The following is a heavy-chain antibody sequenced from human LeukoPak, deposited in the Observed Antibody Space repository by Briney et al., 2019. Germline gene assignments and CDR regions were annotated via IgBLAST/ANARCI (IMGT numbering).Heavy chain of an antibody. CDR2: ISYDGSNK. J-gene: IGHJ4*02. CDR3: ARENGGRFDY. D-gene: IGHD2-15*01. CDR1: GFTFSSYA. V-gene: IGHV3-30*14. Sequence: GGSLRLSCAASGFTFSSYAMHWVRQAPGKGLEWVAVISYDGSNKYYADSVQGRFTISRENAKNSLYLQMNSLRAGDTAVYYCARENGGRFDYWGQGTLVTVSS.